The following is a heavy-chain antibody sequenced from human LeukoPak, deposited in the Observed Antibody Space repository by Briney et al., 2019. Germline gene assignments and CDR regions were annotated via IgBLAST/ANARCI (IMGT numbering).Heavy chain of an antibody. CDR1: GFTFSSYA. D-gene: IGHD6-13*01. CDR2: ISGSGGST. Sequence: GGSLRLSCAASGFTFSSYAMSWVRQAPGKGLEWVSAISGSGGSTYYADSVKGRFTISRDNSKNTLYLQMTSLRAEDTAVYYCANGGQYSSSWKAYYFDYWGQGTLVTVSS. J-gene: IGHJ4*02. V-gene: IGHV3-23*01. CDR3: ANGGQYSSSWKAYYFDY.